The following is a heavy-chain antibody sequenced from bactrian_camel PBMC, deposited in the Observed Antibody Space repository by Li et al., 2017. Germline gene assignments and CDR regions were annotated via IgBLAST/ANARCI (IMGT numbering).Heavy chain of an antibody. Sequence: VQLVESGGGSVQAGGSLRLSCAVSEYGYRNKCVGWLRQAPGKEREAVAAIERADGTTRYADSVKGRFTVSQDNAKDILYLHMRNLKPEDTAMYYCAAAPRSTVSPWSYVVSYDYWGKGTQVTVS. CDR3: AAAPRSTVSPWSYVVSYDY. CDR2: IERADGTT. V-gene: IGHV3S32*01. D-gene: IGHD1*01. CDR1: EYGYRNKC. J-gene: IGHJ4*01.